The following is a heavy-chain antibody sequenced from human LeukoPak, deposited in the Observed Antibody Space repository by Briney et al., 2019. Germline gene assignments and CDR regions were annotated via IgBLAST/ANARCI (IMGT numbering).Heavy chain of an antibody. J-gene: IGHJ4*02. CDR3: ASDHPYSSGWTALDY. CDR1: GFTFSSYS. CDR2: ISSSSSYI. V-gene: IGHV3-21*01. D-gene: IGHD6-19*01. Sequence: GGSLRLSCAASGFTFSSYSMNWVRQAPGKGLEWVSSISSSSSYIYYADSVKGRFTISRDNAKNSLYLQMNSLRAEDTAVYYCASDHPYSSGWTALDYWGQRTLVTVSS.